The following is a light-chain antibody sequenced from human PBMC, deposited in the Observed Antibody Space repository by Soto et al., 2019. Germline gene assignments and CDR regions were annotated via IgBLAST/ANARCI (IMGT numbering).Light chain of an antibody. CDR3: QQYYSTIIT. CDR1: QSVLYSSNNKNY. J-gene: IGKJ5*01. CDR2: WAS. Sequence: DIVMTQSPDSLAVSLGERATINCKSSQSVLYSSNNKNYLAWYKQKPGQPPKLLISWASTRESGVPDRFSGSGSGTNFTLTISSLQAEDVAVYYCQQYYSTIITFGQGTRLEIK. V-gene: IGKV4-1*01.